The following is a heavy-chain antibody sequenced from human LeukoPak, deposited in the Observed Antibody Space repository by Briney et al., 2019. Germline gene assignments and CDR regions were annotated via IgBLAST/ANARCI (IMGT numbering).Heavy chain of an antibody. CDR2: ISGSGGST. J-gene: IGHJ6*03. CDR1: GFTFSSYA. D-gene: IGHD6-6*01. V-gene: IGHV3-23*01. CDR3: AEDTPLRAARPYYYYYYYMDV. Sequence: GGSLRLSCAASGFTFSSYAMSWVRQAPGKGLEWVSAISGSGGSTYYADSVKGLFTISRDNSKNTLYLQMNSLRAEDTAVYYCAEDTPLRAARPYYYYYYYMDVWGKGTTVTVSS.